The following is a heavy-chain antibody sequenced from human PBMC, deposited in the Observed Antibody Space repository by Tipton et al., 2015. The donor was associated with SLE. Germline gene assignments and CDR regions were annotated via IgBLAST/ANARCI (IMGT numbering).Heavy chain of an antibody. Sequence: TLSLTCTVSGGSISSHYWSWIRQPPGKGLEWIGYIYYSGSTNYNPSLKSRVTISVDTSKNQFSLKLSSVTAADTAVYYCARSYLGPMVVTPYYFDYWGQGTLVTVSS. D-gene: IGHD4-23*01. J-gene: IGHJ4*02. CDR1: GGSISSHY. CDR3: ARSYLGPMVVTPYYFDY. CDR2: IYYSGST. V-gene: IGHV4-59*11.